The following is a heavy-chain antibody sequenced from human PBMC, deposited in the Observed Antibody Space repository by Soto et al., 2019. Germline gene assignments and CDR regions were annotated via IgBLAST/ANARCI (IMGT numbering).Heavy chain of an antibody. D-gene: IGHD3-10*01. CDR2: IYHSGST. CDR1: GGSISSGGYS. Sequence: TLSLTCAVSGGSISSGGYSWSWIRQPPGKGLEWIGYIYHSGSTYYNPSLKSRVTISVDRSKNQFSLKLSSVTAADTAVYYCARGGSGSYYIGFDYWGQGTLVTVSS. V-gene: IGHV4-30-2*01. CDR3: ARGGSGSYYIGFDY. J-gene: IGHJ4*02.